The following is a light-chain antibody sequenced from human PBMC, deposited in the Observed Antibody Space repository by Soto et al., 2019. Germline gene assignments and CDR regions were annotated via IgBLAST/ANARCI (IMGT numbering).Light chain of an antibody. CDR3: QQTLSVPPT. CDR2: AAS. J-gene: IGKJ4*01. CDR1: QCISNY. Sequence: DIQMTQSPSAMSASVGDRVTITCRASQCISNYFAWFPQKPGKVPKRLIYAASSLQSWVPSRISSSGSGTAFTLTVIHLPPGDFATYYCQQTLSVPPTFGGGTKVELK. V-gene: IGKV1-17*03.